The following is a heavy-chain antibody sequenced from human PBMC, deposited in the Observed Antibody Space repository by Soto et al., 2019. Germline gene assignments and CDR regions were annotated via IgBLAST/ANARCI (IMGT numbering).Heavy chain of an antibody. CDR3: ARSAIATHWFFDL. J-gene: IGHJ2*01. Sequence: LSLTCSVSGGPISSSSYYWGWIRQAPGKGLEWLATIYYTGYTYHNPSLKSHVTISVDTSKDQFSLELTSVTAADTALYYCARSAIATHWFFDLWGRGTLVTVS. CDR2: IYYTGYT. V-gene: IGHV4-39*01. D-gene: IGHD5-18*01. CDR1: GGPISSSSYY.